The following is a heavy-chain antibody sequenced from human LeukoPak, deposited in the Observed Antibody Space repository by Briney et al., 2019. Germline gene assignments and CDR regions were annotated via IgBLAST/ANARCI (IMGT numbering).Heavy chain of an antibody. Sequence: GASVKVSCKASGYTFTSYGISWVRQAPGQGLEWMGWISAYNGDTDYAQKLQGRVTMTTDTSTSTAYMELRSLRSDDTAVYYCARGFMANLKWLLSAWGQGTLVTVSS. J-gene: IGHJ5*02. D-gene: IGHD3-3*01. CDR2: ISAYNGDT. CDR1: GYTFTSYG. CDR3: ARGFMANLKWLLSA. V-gene: IGHV1-18*01.